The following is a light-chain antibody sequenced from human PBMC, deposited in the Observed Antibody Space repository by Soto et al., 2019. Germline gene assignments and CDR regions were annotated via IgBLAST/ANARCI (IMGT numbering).Light chain of an antibody. CDR1: SSDVGGYNY. J-gene: IGLJ1*01. V-gene: IGLV2-8*01. Sequence: QSVLTQPPSASGSPGQSVTISCTGTSSDVGGYNYVSWYQQHPGKAPKLMIYEVSKRPSGVPDRFPGSKSGNTASLTVSGFQAEDEADYYCSSYAGSNNFGVFGTGTKVTVL. CDR2: EVS. CDR3: SSYAGSNNFGV.